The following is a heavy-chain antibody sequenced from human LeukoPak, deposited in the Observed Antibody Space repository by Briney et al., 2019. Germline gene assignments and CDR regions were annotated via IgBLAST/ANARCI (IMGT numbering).Heavy chain of an antibody. CDR2: FDPEDGET. D-gene: IGHD3/OR15-3a*01. V-gene: IGHV1-24*01. J-gene: IGHJ3*02. CDR3: ATPGPDWGDAFDI. CDR1: GYSVVELS. Sequence: ASVKVSCKVSGYSVVELSMHWVRQAPGKGLEWMGGFDPEDGETIYAQKFQGRVTMTEDTSTDTAYMELSSLRSEDTAVYYCATPGPDWGDAFDIWGQGTMVTVSS.